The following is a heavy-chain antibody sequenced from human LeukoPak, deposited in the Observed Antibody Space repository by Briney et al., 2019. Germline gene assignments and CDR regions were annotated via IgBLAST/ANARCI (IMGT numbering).Heavy chain of an antibody. CDR1: GYTFTTYD. V-gene: IGHV1-8*03. CDR3: ATRIAAAGASAAFDI. Sequence: EASVKVSCKASGYTFTTYDINWVRQSTGQGLEWMGWMNPNSGNTGYAQKFQGRVTITRNTSISTAYMELSSLRSEDTAVYYCATRIAAAGASAAFDIWGQGTMVTVSS. D-gene: IGHD6-13*01. J-gene: IGHJ3*02. CDR2: MNPNSGNT.